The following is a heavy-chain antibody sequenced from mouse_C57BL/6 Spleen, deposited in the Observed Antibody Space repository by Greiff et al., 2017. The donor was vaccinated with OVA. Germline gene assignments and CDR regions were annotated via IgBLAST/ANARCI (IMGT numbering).Heavy chain of an antibody. CDR2: IYPSDSET. CDR3: ARSGTCYFDY. V-gene: IGHV1-52*01. CDR1: GYTFTSYW. D-gene: IGHD4-1*01. Sequence: QVQLQQPGAELVRPGSSVKLSCKASGYTFTSYWMHWVKQRPIQGLEWIGNIYPSDSETHYNQKFKDKATLTVDKSSSTAYMQLSSLTSEDSAVYYCARSGTCYFDYWGQGTTLTVSS. J-gene: IGHJ2*01.